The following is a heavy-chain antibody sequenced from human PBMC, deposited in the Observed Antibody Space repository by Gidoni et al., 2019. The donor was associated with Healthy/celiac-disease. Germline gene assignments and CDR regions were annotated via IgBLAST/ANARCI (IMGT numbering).Heavy chain of an antibody. Sequence: QVQLQQWGAGLLKPSETLSPTCAVYGGFFSGYYWSWIRQPPGKGLEWMGEINHSGSTNYNPSLKSRVTIAVDTSKNQFSLKLSSVTAADTAVYYCATSYDSSGYIDYWGQGTLVTVSS. J-gene: IGHJ4*02. D-gene: IGHD3-22*01. V-gene: IGHV4-34*01. CDR2: INHSGST. CDR1: GGFFSGYY. CDR3: ATSYDSSGYIDY.